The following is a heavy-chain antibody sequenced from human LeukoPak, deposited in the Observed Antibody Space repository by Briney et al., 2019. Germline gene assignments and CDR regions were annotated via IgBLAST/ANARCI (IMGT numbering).Heavy chain of an antibody. CDR2: TYTSGNT. J-gene: IGHJ4*02. V-gene: IGHV4-4*07. CDR3: ATEYFDFWSGYPGYFDY. D-gene: IGHD3-3*01. Sequence: SETLSLTCTVSGDSISSYYWSWIRQPAGKGLEWIGRTYTSGNTNYNPSLKSRVTISVDKSKNQFSLKLSSVTAADTAVYYCATEYFDFWSGYPGYFDYWGQGTLVTVSS. CDR1: GDSISSYY.